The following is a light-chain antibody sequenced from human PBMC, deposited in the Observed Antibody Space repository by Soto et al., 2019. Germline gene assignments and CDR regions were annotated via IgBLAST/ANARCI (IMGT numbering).Light chain of an antibody. CDR2: DAS. Sequence: EILMTQSPATLSVSPGERVTFSCRASQSVSSFLAWYQQKPGQAPRLLIYDASNRATGIPARFSGSGSGTDFTLTISSLEPEDFAVYYCQQRSNWPWTFGQGTKVDIK. CDR3: QQRSNWPWT. J-gene: IGKJ1*01. CDR1: QSVSSF. V-gene: IGKV3-11*01.